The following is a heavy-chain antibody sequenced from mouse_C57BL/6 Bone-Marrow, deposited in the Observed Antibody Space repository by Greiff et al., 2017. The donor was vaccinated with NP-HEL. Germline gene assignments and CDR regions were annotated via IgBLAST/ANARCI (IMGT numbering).Heavy chain of an antibody. V-gene: IGHV1-55*01. CDR1: GYTFTSYW. J-gene: IGHJ3*01. D-gene: IGHD1-1*01. Sequence: VQLQQPGAELVKPGASVKMSCKASGYTFTSYWITWVKQRPGQGLEWIGDIYPGSGSTNYNEKFKSKATLTVDTSSSTAYMQLSSLTSEDSAVYYCAREGGYYYGAWFAYWGQGTLVTVSA. CDR2: IYPGSGST. CDR3: AREGGYYYGAWFAY.